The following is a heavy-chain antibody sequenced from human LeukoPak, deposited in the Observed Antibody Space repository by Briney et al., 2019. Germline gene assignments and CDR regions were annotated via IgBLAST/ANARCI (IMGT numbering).Heavy chain of an antibody. CDR1: GFTVSSNY. D-gene: IGHD6-19*01. J-gene: IGHJ6*02. CDR2: IYSGGST. CDR3: ARVGQQWLVRTYYYYGMDV. Sequence: GGSLRLSCAASGFTVSSNYMSWVRQAPGKGLEWVSVIYSGGSTYYADSVKGRFTISRDNSKNTLYLQMNSLRAEDTAVYYCARVGQQWLVRTYYYYGMDVWGQGTTVTVSS. V-gene: IGHV3-53*01.